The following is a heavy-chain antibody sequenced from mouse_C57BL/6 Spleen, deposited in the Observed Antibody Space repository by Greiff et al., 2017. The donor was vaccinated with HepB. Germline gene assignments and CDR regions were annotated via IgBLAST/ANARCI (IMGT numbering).Heavy chain of an antibody. V-gene: IGHV1-59*01. Sequence: VQLQQPGAELVRPGTSVKLSCKASGYTFTSYWMHWVKQRPGQGLEWIGVIDPSDSYTNYNQKFKGKATLTVDTSSSTAYMQLSSLTSEDSAVYYCARYGSSYYAMDYWGQGTPVTVSS. D-gene: IGHD1-1*01. CDR2: IDPSDSYT. J-gene: IGHJ4*01. CDR3: ARYGSSYYAMDY. CDR1: GYTFTSYW.